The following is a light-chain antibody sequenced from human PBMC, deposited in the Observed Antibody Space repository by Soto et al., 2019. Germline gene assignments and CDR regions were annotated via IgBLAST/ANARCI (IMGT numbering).Light chain of an antibody. CDR1: LSVFYSSNNQNY. CDR2: WAS. J-gene: IGKJ4*01. CDR3: QQYYTTLAPT. Sequence: DIVMTQSPDSLTVSLGERATINCKSSLSVFYSSNNQNYLAWYQHKPGQPPKLLIYWASTRESGVPGRFSGSGSGTDFTLTISSLQAENVAVYYCQQYYTTLAPTFGGGTKVEIK. V-gene: IGKV4-1*01.